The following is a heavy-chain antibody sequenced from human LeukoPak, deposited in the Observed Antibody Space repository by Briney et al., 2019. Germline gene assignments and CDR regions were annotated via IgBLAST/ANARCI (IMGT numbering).Heavy chain of an antibody. V-gene: IGHV4-34*01. CDR3: ARRDDYSNNLDY. Sequence: PGGSLRLSCAASGFTFSSYSMNWVRQPPGKGLEWIGEINHSGSTNYNPSLKSRVTISVDTSKNQFSLKLSSVTAADTAVYYCARRDDYSNNLDYWGQGTLVTVSS. D-gene: IGHD4-11*01. J-gene: IGHJ4*02. CDR1: GFTFSSYS. CDR2: INHSGST.